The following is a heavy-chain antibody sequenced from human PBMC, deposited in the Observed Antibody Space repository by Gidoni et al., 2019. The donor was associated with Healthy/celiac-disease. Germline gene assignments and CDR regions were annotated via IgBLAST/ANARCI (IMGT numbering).Heavy chain of an antibody. V-gene: IGHV3-30-3*01. Sequence: QVQLVESGGGVVQHGRSLRLSCAASGFTFSSYAMHWVRQAPGKGLEWVAVRSYDGSNKYYADSVKGRFTISRDNSKNTLYLQMNSLRAEDTAVYYCASPLSGYSSGDAFDIWGQGTMVTVSS. CDR3: ASPLSGYSSGDAFDI. D-gene: IGHD6-19*01. J-gene: IGHJ3*02. CDR2: RSYDGSNK. CDR1: GFTFSSYA.